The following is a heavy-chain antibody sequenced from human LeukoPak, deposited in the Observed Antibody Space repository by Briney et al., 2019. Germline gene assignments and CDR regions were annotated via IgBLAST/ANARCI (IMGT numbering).Heavy chain of an antibody. V-gene: IGHV3-11*04. CDR3: ARVGYDSSGRFDY. D-gene: IGHD3-22*01. CDR1: GFTFSDYY. J-gene: IGHJ4*02. Sequence: GGSLRLSCAASGFTFSDYYMTWIRQAPGKGLEWVSYISSSGSIIYYADSVKGRFIISRDNAKNSLYLQMNNLRAEDTAVYFCARVGYDSSGRFDYWGQGTLVTVSS. CDR2: ISSSGSII.